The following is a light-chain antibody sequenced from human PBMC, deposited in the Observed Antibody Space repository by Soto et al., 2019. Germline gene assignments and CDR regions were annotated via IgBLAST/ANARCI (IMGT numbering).Light chain of an antibody. CDR1: QTVRNNY. V-gene: IGKV3-20*01. J-gene: IGKJ5*01. CDR3: QQYGSSPIT. CDR2: GAS. Sequence: EIVLTQSPATLSLSPGERATLSCRASQTVRNNYLAWYQQKPGQAPRLLIYGASSRATGIPDRFSGSGSGTDFTLTISRLEPEDFAVYYCQQYGSSPITFGQGTRREIK.